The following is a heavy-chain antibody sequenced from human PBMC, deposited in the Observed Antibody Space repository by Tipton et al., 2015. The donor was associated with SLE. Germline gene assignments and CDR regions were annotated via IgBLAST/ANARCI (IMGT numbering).Heavy chain of an antibody. Sequence: GSLRLSCAASGFTFSSYAMSWVRQAPGKGLEWVSAISGSGGSTYYADSVKGRFTISRDNSKNTLYLQMSSLRAEDTAVYYCAKLDSSGYYLDYWGQGTLVTVSS. V-gene: IGHV3-23*01. CDR2: ISGSGGST. D-gene: IGHD3-22*01. CDR1: GFTFSSYA. CDR3: AKLDSSGYYLDY. J-gene: IGHJ4*02.